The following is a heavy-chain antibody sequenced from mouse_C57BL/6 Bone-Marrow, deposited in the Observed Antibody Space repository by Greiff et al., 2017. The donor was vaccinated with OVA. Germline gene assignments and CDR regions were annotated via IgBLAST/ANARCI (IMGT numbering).Heavy chain of an antibody. CDR2: IDPSDSYT. CDR3: ARDYYGSSSFAY. CDR1: GYNFTSYW. J-gene: IGHJ3*01. Sequence: QVQLQQPGAELVRPGTSVKLSCKASGYNFTSYWMHWVKQRPGQGLEWIGVIDPSDSYTNYNQKFKGKATLTVDTSSSTAYMQLSSLTSEDSAVYYCARDYYGSSSFAYWGQGTLVTVSA. D-gene: IGHD1-1*01. V-gene: IGHV1-59*01.